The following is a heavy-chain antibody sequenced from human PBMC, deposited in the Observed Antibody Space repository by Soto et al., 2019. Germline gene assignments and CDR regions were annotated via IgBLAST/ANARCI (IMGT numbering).Heavy chain of an antibody. V-gene: IGHV4-34*01. D-gene: IGHD2-2*01. CDR2: INHSGST. J-gene: IGHJ5*02. CDR1: GGNLCGYE. CDR3: ERGDLPAAMVGWFDP. Sequence: SAAVSRTGAGYGGNLCGYEWSRFRQPPGKGLEWIGEINHSGSTNYNPSLKSRVTISVDTSKNQFSLKLSSVTAADTAVYYCERGDLPAAMVGWFDPWGQGTLVTGSS.